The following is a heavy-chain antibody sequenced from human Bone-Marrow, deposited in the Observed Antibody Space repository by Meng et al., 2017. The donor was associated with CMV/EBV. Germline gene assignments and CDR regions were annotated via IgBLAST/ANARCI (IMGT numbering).Heavy chain of an antibody. CDR3: AINRGGDIAAAGTLRDY. CDR2: INPSGGST. CDR1: GYTFTSYY. Sequence: ASVKVSCKASGYTFTSYYMHWVRQAPGQGLEWMGIINPSGGSTSYAQKFQGRVTMTRDTSTSTVYMELSSLRSEDTAVYYCAINRGGDIAAAGTLRDYWGQGTLVTVSS. V-gene: IGHV1-46*01. D-gene: IGHD6-13*01. J-gene: IGHJ4*02.